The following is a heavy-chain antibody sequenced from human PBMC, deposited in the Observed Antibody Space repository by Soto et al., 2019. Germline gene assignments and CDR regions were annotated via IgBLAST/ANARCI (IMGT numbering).Heavy chain of an antibody. CDR2: IDPSDSYT. CDR1: GYSFSNYW. D-gene: IGHD6-13*01. V-gene: IGHV5-10-1*03. Sequence: EVQLVQSGAEVKKPGESLRISCKGSGYSFSNYWIIWVRQMPGKGLEWMGRIDPSDSYTTYSPSFQGHVTISTDKSISTAYLQWSSLKASDTAMYYCARLSGAAAGQYNWFDPWGQGTLVTVSS. CDR3: ARLSGAAAGQYNWFDP. J-gene: IGHJ5*02.